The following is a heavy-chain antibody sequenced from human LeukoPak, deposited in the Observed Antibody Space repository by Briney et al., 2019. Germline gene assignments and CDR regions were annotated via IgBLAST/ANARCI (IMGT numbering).Heavy chain of an antibody. J-gene: IGHJ3*02. CDR3: ALYCSGGSCYSMGGAFDI. D-gene: IGHD2-15*01. Sequence: GGSLRLSCAASGFTFRRYDMSWVRQAPGKGLEWVSAISGNGDSTYYVDSVKGRFTISRDNSKNTLYLRMNSLRADDTAVYYCALYCSGGSCYSMGGAFDIWGQGTVVTVSS. V-gene: IGHV3-23*01. CDR2: ISGNGDST. CDR1: GFTFRRYD.